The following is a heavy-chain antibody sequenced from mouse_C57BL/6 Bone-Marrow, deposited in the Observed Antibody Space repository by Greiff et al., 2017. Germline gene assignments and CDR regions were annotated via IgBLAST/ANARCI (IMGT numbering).Heavy chain of an antibody. Sequence: DVKLVESGGGLVKPGGSLKLSCAASGFPFSSYAMSWVRQTPGKRLEWVATISDGGSYTYYPDNVKGRFTISRDNAKNTLYLQMSLLKSDYTAMYSCARVRSGTGFAYWGQGTLVTVSA. D-gene: IGHD4-1*01. CDR2: ISDGGSYT. V-gene: IGHV5-4*03. CDR1: GFPFSSYA. CDR3: ARVRSGTGFAY. J-gene: IGHJ3*01.